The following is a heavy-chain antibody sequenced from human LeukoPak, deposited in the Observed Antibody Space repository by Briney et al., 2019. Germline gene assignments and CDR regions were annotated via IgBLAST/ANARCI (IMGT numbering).Heavy chain of an antibody. CDR1: GFTFSSYA. CDR2: ISYDGSNK. V-gene: IGHV3-30-3*01. Sequence: PGGSLRLSCAASGFTFSSYAMQWVRQAPGKGLEWVAVISYDGSNKYYADSVKGRFTISRDNSKNTLYLQMNSLRAEDTAVYYCARGGYSGYENYYGMDVWGQGTTVTVSS. J-gene: IGHJ6*02. D-gene: IGHD5-12*01. CDR3: ARGGYSGYENYYGMDV.